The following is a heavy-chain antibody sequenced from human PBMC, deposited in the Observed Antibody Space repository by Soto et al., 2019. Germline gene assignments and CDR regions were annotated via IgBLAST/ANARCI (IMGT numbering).Heavy chain of an antibody. D-gene: IGHD6-13*01. CDR1: GFTFSSYA. J-gene: IGHJ6*02. CDR2: ISYDGSNK. CDR3: ARDLWYGSPYYYGRYV. V-gene: IGHV3-30-3*01. Sequence: QVQLVESGGGVVQPGRSLSLSCAASGFTFSSYAMHWVRQAPGTGLEWVAVISYDGSNKYYADSVKGRFTISRDNSKNTLYLQMNRLRAEETAVYYWARDLWYGSPYYYGRYVWCQGTTVTVSS.